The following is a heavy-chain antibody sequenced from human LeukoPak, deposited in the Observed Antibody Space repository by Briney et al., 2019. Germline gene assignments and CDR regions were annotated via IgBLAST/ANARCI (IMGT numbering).Heavy chain of an antibody. Sequence: GASVKVSCKASGYTFTSYDINWVRQATGQGLEWMGWMNPNSGNAGYAQKFQGRVTMTRNTSISTAYMELSSLRSEDTAVYYCARRSGIAVAAVGYWGQGTLVTVSS. J-gene: IGHJ4*02. CDR2: MNPNSGNA. V-gene: IGHV1-8*01. CDR3: ARRSGIAVAAVGY. CDR1: GYTFTSYD. D-gene: IGHD6-19*01.